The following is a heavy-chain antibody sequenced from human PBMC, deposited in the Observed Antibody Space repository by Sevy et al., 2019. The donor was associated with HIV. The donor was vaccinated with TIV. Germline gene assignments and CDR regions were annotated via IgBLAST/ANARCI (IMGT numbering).Heavy chain of an antibody. J-gene: IGHJ4*02. V-gene: IGHV3-15*01. CDR3: TTDSIAAAAYYFDY. CDR1: GFTFSNAW. CDR2: IKSKTDGGTT. D-gene: IGHD6-13*01. Sequence: GGSRRLSCAASGFTFSNAWMSWVRQAPGKGLEWVGRIKSKTDGGTTDYAAPVKGRFTISRDDSKNTLYLQMNSLKTEDTAVYYCTTDSIAAAAYYFDYWGQGTLVTVSS.